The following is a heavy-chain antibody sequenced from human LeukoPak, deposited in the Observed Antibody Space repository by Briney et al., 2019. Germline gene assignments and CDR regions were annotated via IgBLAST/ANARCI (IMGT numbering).Heavy chain of an antibody. CDR3: ARALAVAGSVCYFDY. J-gene: IGHJ4*02. Sequence: ASVKVSCKASGYTFTNYHMHWVRQAPGQGLEWMGTINPSGGSTSYAQKFQDRVTMTRDTSTSTVYMELSSLRSEDTAVYYCARALAVAGSVCYFDYWGQGILVTVSS. CDR1: GYTFTNYH. D-gene: IGHD6-19*01. V-gene: IGHV1-46*01. CDR2: INPSGGST.